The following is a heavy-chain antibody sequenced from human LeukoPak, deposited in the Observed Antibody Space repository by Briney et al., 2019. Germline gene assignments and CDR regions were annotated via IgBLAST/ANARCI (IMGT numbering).Heavy chain of an antibody. D-gene: IGHD3-9*01. CDR2: ISGSGGST. Sequence: GGSLRLSCAASGFTFSSYAMSWVRQAPGKGLEWVSAISGSGGSTYYADSVKVRFTISRDNSKNTLYLQMNSLRAEDTAVYYCARGSLRYFDWLLSADFDYWGQGTLVTVSS. V-gene: IGHV3-23*01. J-gene: IGHJ4*02. CDR3: ARGSLRYFDWLLSADFDY. CDR1: GFTFSSYA.